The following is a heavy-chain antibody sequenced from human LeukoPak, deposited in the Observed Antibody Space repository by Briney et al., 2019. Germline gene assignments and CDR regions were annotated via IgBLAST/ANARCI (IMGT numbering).Heavy chain of an antibody. V-gene: IGHV3-64*01. CDR2: ISSNGGST. D-gene: IGHD1-26*01. Sequence: GGSLRLSCAASGFTFSSYAMHWVRQAPGKGLEYVSAISSNGGSTYYANSVKGRFTISRDNPKNTLYLQMGSLRAEDMAVYYCAGGSASYYDYWGQGTLVTVSS. CDR3: AGGSASYYDY. CDR1: GFTFSSYA. J-gene: IGHJ4*02.